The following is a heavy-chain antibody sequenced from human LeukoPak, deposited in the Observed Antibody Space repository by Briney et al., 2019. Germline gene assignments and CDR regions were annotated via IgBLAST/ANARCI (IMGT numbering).Heavy chain of an antibody. CDR3: ARQEYGYFDY. D-gene: IGHD6-6*01. CDR2: LYPGDSDT. V-gene: IGHV5-51*01. Sequence: GESLKISCKGSGYSFTSYWIGWVSQMPGEGLEWMGILYPGDSDTRYSPSFQGQVTISADKSVSTSYLQWSSLKASDTAMYYCARQEYGYFDYWGQGTPVTVSS. CDR1: GYSFTSYW. J-gene: IGHJ4*02.